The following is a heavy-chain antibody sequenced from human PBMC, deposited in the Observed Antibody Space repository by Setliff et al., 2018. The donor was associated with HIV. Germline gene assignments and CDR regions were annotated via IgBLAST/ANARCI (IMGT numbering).Heavy chain of an antibody. CDR2: IWYDGRSQ. Sequence: QTGGSLRLSCAATGFSFSNYGMHWVRQAPGKGLEWVAVIWYDGRSQYYSESVKGRFTISRDNSKNTVDLEMNTLRVEDTAVYFCARDNIHLMSTLGHWGQGTLVTVSS. V-gene: IGHV3-33*08. J-gene: IGHJ1*01. CDR3: ARDNIHLMSTLGH. CDR1: GFSFSNYG.